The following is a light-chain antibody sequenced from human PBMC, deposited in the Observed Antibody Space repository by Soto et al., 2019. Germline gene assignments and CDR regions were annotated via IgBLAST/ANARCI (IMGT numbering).Light chain of an antibody. CDR2: DVS. Sequence: QSALTQPASVSGSPGQSITISCTGTSSDVGGYNYVSWYQQHPGKAPKLMINDVSNRPSGVSNRFSGSKSGNTASLTISGLQAEDEAVYYCSSYTRSSTVVFGGGTKLTVL. CDR1: SSDVGGYNY. V-gene: IGLV2-14*01. CDR3: SSYTRSSTVV. J-gene: IGLJ2*01.